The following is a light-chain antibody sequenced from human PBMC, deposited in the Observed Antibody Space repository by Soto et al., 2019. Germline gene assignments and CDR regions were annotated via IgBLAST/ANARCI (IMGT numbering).Light chain of an antibody. Sequence: QSVLTQPPSVSEGPRQRVTISCSGSSSNIGKNAVAWYQQLPGEAPKLLIYYDDLLPSGVSDRFSGSKSGTSASLAISGLQSEDEADYYCAAWDDSLNGVVFGGGTQLTVL. V-gene: IGLV1-36*01. CDR3: AAWDDSLNGVV. J-gene: IGLJ2*01. CDR1: SSNIGKNA. CDR2: YDD.